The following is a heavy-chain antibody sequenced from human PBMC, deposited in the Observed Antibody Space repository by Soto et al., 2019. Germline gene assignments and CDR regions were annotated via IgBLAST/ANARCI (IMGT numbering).Heavy chain of an antibody. CDR2: INHSGST. CDR1: GGSFSCYY. D-gene: IGHD3-22*01. Sequence: SETLSLTCAVYGGSFSCYYWSWSRQPPGKGLEWIGEINHSGSTNYNPYLKSRVTISVDTSKNQFSLKLSSVTAADTAVYYCARGRTYYYDSSGYYLFDYWGQGTLVTVSS. J-gene: IGHJ4*02. CDR3: ARGRTYYYDSSGYYLFDY. V-gene: IGHV4-34*01.